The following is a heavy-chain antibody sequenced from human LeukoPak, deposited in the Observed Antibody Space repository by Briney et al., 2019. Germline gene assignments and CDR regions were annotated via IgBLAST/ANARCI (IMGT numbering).Heavy chain of an antibody. CDR3: ARGHDSSGYYYVPRAEYFQH. Sequence: SVKVSCKASGGTFSSYAISWVRQAPGQGLEWMGRIIPIFGTANCAQKFQGRVTITADKSTSTAYMELSSLRSEDTAVYYCARGHDSSGYYYVPRAEYFQHWGQGTLVTVSS. CDR1: GGTFSSYA. D-gene: IGHD3-22*01. J-gene: IGHJ1*01. V-gene: IGHV1-69*06. CDR2: IIPIFGTA.